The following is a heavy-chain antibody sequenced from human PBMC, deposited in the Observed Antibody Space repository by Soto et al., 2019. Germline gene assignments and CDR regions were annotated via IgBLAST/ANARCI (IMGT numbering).Heavy chain of an antibody. D-gene: IGHD3-16*01. J-gene: IGHJ4*02. CDR1: GGYVSSGTYY. V-gene: IGHV4-61*01. Sequence: SETLSLTCSVSGGYVSSGTYYWSWIRQPPGKGLEWIGYIYHSGSTNYNPSLKSRVTISVDTSKNQFSLKLSSVTAADTAIYYCARQLRSIDNWGQGTLVTVSS. CDR3: ARQLRSIDN. CDR2: IYHSGST.